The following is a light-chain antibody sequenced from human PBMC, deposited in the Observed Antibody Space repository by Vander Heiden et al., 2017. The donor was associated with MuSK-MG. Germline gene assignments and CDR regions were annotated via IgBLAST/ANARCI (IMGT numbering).Light chain of an antibody. Sequence: QSVLTQPPSASGTPGQSVTISCSGSSSNIGSNYVSWYQQLPGTAPKLLIYSNNQRPSGVPDRFSGSKSGTSASLAISGLRSEDEADYYCAAWDDSLSGLVVFGGGTKLTVL. CDR1: SSNIGSNY. CDR2: SNN. CDR3: AAWDDSLSGLVV. V-gene: IGLV1-47*02. J-gene: IGLJ2*01.